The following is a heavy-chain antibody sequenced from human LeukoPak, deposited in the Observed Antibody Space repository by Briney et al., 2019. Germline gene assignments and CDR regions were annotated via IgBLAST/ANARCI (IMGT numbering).Heavy chain of an antibody. Sequence: GGSLRLSCEASGFTFSYFSMHLVRQAPGKGLEWVAVVSSDGDKKNYADSVKGRFDISRDNSKNTLSLQMNNVRPEDTAPYYCAKEGLYTTDWYGNWFDSWGQGTLVTVSS. CDR2: VSSDGDKK. CDR3: AKEGLYTTDWYGNWFDS. V-gene: IGHV3-30*09. CDR1: GFTFSYFS. D-gene: IGHD2-2*02. J-gene: IGHJ5*01.